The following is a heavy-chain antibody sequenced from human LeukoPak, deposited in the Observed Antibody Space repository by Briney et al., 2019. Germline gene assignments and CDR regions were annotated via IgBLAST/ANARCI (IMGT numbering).Heavy chain of an antibody. CDR3: ARGIITTVPTFDY. CDR2: VYYSAST. D-gene: IGHD4-17*01. CDR1: GGSINGYY. J-gene: IGHJ4*02. V-gene: IGHV4-59*01. Sequence: SETRSLTCTVSGGSINGYYWSWIRQPPGKGLEWIGYVYYSASTNYSPSLKSRVTRSVDTSKKQFSLRLSSVTAAETAVYYCARGIITTVPTFDYWGQGTLVTVSS.